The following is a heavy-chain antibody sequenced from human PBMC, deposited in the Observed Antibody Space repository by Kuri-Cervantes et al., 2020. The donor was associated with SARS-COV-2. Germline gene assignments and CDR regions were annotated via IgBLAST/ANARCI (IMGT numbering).Heavy chain of an antibody. CDR1: GGSFSGCY. D-gene: IGHD2-2*01. CDR3: ARAPHCTSCYSNWFDP. J-gene: IGHJ5*02. CDR2: INHSGST. Sequence: ESLEISRAVYGGSFSGCYWSWIRQPPGKGLEWIGEINHSGSTNYNPSLKSRVTISVDTSKNQFSLKLSSVTAADTAVDYCARAPHCTSCYSNWFDPWGQGTLVTVSS. V-gene: IGHV4-34*01.